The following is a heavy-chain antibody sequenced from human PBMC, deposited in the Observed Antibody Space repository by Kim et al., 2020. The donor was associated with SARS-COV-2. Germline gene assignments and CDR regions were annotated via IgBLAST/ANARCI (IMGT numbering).Heavy chain of an antibody. CDR1: GGSISSSNW. CDR2: IYHSGST. Sequence: SETLSLTCAVSGGSISSSNWWSWVRQPPGKGLEWIGEIYHSGSTNYNPSLKSRVTISVDKSKNQFSLKLSSVTAADTAVYYCARDGPLAAAGYFGPNYYYYGMDVWGQGTTVTVSS. V-gene: IGHV4-4*02. CDR3: ARDGPLAAAGYFGPNYYYYGMDV. J-gene: IGHJ6*02. D-gene: IGHD6-13*01.